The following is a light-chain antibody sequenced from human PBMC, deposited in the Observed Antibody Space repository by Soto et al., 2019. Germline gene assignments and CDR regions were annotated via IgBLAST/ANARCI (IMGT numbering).Light chain of an antibody. Sequence: QSALTQPPSVSGAPGQRVTISCTGSSSNIGARYDVHWYQCLPGTAPELLIYDNNKRPSGIPDRFSGSKSGTSATLVITGLQNGDEADYYCGTRDSSRTGYVFGTGTKVTVL. J-gene: IGLJ1*01. CDR1: SSNIGARYD. CDR3: GTRDSSRTGYV. CDR2: DNN. V-gene: IGLV1-51*01.